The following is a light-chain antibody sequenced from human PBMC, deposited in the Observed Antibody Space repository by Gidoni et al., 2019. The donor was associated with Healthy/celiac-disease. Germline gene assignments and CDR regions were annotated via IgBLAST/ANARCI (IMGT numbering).Light chain of an antibody. V-gene: IGLV3-21*04. CDR1: NIGSKS. CDR3: QVWDSSSDHPNYV. CDR2: YDS. Sequence: SYVLPQPPPVSVAPGKSARITCGGNNIGSKSVHWYQQKPGQAPVLVIYYDSDRPSGIPERFSGSNSGNTATLTISRVEAGDEADYYCQVWDSSSDHPNYVFGTGTKVTVL. J-gene: IGLJ1*01.